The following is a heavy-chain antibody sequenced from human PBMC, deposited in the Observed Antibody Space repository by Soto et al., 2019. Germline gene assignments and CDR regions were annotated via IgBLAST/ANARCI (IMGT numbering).Heavy chain of an antibody. CDR1: GYTFTSYG. CDR2: ISANNGNT. CDR3: ARDGRRPNSSAWYGMDV. J-gene: IGHJ6*02. Sequence: QVQLVQSGAEVKKPGASVKVSCKASGYTFTSYGISWVRQAPGQGLEWMGWISANNGNTNYAQKLQGRVTMTTDTSTSTAYMELRSLRSDDTAVYYCARDGRRPNSSAWYGMDVWGQGTTVTVSS. V-gene: IGHV1-18*04. D-gene: IGHD2-21*01.